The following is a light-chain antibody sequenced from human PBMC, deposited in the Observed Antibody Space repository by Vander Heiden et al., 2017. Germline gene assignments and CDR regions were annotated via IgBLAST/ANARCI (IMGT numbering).Light chain of an antibody. V-gene: IGKV1-27*01. CDR1: QGIGTD. CDR3: QKYKSAPIT. CDR2: AAS. J-gene: IGKJ5*01. Sequence: DIQMTQSPSSLSASVGDRVTITCRASQGIGTDLAWYQQKPGKVPKLLIYAASTLHSGVTSRFSGSGSATDFSLTISSLQPEDVATYYCQKYKSAPITFGPGTRLEIK.